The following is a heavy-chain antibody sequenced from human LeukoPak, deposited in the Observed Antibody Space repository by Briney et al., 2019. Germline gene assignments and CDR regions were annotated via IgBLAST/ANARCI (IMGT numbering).Heavy chain of an antibody. CDR1: GYTFTGYY. Sequence: ASVKVSCKASGYTFTGYYIYWLRQAPGQGLEWMGRINPNSGGTNYAQKLQGRVTMTTDTSTNTAYMELRSLRSDDTAVYYCARDYCSSTSCLFDYWGQGTLVTVSS. D-gene: IGHD2-2*01. V-gene: IGHV1-2*06. CDR3: ARDYCSSTSCLFDY. CDR2: INPNSGGT. J-gene: IGHJ4*02.